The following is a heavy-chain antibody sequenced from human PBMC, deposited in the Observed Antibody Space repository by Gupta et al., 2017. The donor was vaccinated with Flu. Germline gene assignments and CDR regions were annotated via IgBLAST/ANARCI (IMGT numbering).Heavy chain of an antibody. D-gene: IGHD1-26*01. V-gene: IGHV3-30-3*01. Sequence: FRNYAMHWVRQAPGKGLEWLAVISYDGTNKYYAGSVKGRFTISRDNSKNTLYLQMDSLRAEDTAVYYCARGGAGMWELESGGYFDYWGQGTLVTVSS. J-gene: IGHJ4*02. CDR1: FRNYA. CDR2: ISYDGTNK. CDR3: ARGGAGMWELESGGYFDY.